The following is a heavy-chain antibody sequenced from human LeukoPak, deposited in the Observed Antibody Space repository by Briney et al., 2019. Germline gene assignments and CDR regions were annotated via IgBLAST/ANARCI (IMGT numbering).Heavy chain of an antibody. CDR2: ISGSGGST. D-gene: IGHD3-22*01. J-gene: IGHJ4*02. CDR1: GFTFSSYA. V-gene: IGHV3-23*01. CDR3: ATDYYDSSGYWTSDY. Sequence: GGSLRLSCAASGFTFSSYAMSWVRQAPGKGLEWVSAISGSGGSTYYADSVKGRFTISRDNSKNTLYLQMNSLRAEDTAVYYCATDYYDSSGYWTSDYWGQGTLVTVSS.